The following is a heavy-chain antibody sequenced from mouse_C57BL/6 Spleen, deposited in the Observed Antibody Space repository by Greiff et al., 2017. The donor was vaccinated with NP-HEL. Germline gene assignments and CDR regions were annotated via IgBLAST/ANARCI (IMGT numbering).Heavy chain of an antibody. D-gene: IGHD1-1*01. CDR3: ARNSYGSKNAMDY. CDR2: IWSGGST. Sequence: QVQLQQSGPGLVQPSQSLSITCTVSGFSLTSYGVHWVRQSPGKGLEWLGVIWSGGSTDYNAAFISRLSISKDNSKSQVFFKMNSLQADDTAIYYCARNSYGSKNAMDYWGQGTSVTVSS. CDR1: GFSLTSYG. J-gene: IGHJ4*01. V-gene: IGHV2-2*01.